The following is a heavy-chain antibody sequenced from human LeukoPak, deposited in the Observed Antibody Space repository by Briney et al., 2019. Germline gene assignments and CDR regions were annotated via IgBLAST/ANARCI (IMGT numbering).Heavy chain of an antibody. V-gene: IGHV3-30-3*01. J-gene: IGHJ4*02. D-gene: IGHD6-19*01. CDR2: ISYDGSNK. Sequence: GGSLRLSCAASGFTFSSYAMHWVRQAPGKGLEWVAVISYDGSNKYYADSVKGRFTISRDNSKNTLYLQMNSLRAEDTAVYYCAHTVAGIDWGRGTLVTVSS. CDR1: GFTFSSYA. CDR3: AHTVAGID.